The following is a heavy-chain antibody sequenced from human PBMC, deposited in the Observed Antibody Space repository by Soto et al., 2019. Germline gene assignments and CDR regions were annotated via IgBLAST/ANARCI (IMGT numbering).Heavy chain of an antibody. CDR3: ARELRTYGMDV. CDR2: ISYDGSNK. Sequence: GGSLRLSCAASGFTFSSYGMHWVRQAPGKGLEWVAVISYDGSNKYYADSVKGRFTISRDNSKNTLYLQMSSLRAEDTAVYYCARELRTYGMDVWGQGTTVTVSS. J-gene: IGHJ6*02. CDR1: GFTFSSYG. V-gene: IGHV3-30*03.